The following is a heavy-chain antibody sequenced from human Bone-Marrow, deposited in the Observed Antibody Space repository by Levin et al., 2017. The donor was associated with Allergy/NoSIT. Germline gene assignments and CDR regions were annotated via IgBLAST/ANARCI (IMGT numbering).Heavy chain of an antibody. Sequence: GGSLRLSCAASGFTFDDYAMHWVRQAPGKGLEWVSGISWNSGSIGYADSVKGRFTISRDNAKNSLYLQMNSLRAEDTALYYCAKGRKLQPRTLAYWGQGTLVTVSS. CDR1: GFTFDDYA. CDR2: ISWNSGSI. D-gene: IGHD6-13*01. CDR3: AKGRKLQPRTLAY. V-gene: IGHV3-9*01. J-gene: IGHJ4*02.